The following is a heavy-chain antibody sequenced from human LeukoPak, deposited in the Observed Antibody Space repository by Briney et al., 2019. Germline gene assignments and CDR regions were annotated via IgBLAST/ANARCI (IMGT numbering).Heavy chain of an antibody. Sequence: ASETLSLTCTDSGGSISSGGYYWSWIRQPPGKGLEWIGYIYHSGSTYYNPSLKSRVTISVDRSKNQFSLKLSSVTAADTAVYYCARADLGYCSSTSSCDGGYFDYWGQGTLVTVSS. J-gene: IGHJ4*02. CDR1: GGSISSGGYY. CDR3: ARADLGYCSSTSSCDGGYFDY. V-gene: IGHV4-30-2*01. D-gene: IGHD2-2*01. CDR2: IYHSGST.